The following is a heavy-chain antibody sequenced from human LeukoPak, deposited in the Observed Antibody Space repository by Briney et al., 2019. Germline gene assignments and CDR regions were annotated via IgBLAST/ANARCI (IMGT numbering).Heavy chain of an antibody. V-gene: IGHV3-23*01. Sequence: PGGSLRLSCAASGFTFSSYAMSWVRQAPGKGLEWVSAISGSRVNTYYADSVKGRFTISRDNSKNTLFLQMNSLRAEDTAVYYCAKGGAVTGTGTFDYWGRGTLVTVSS. J-gene: IGHJ4*02. CDR2: ISGSRVNT. CDR3: AKGGAVTGTGTFDY. CDR1: GFTFSSYA. D-gene: IGHD1-14*01.